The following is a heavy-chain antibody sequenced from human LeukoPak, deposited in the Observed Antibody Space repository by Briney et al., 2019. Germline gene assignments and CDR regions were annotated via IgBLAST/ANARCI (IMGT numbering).Heavy chain of an antibody. D-gene: IGHD1-14*01. V-gene: IGHV3-30*09. CDR1: GFTFSHYA. J-gene: IGHJ5*02. CDR2: ISHNGNT. CDR3: PGGKT. Sequence: GGSLRLSCATSGFTFSHYAIHWIRQAPGKGLEWVAVISHNGNTNYADSVKGRFAMSRDNSNNTAFLEMSGMSAEDTAVYYCPGGKTWGQGTLVTVSS.